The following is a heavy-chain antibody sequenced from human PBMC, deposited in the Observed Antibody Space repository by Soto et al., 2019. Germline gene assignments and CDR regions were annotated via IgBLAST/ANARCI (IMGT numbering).Heavy chain of an antibody. J-gene: IGHJ6*02. CDR2: INAGNGNT. CDR3: ARESGGMDV. Sequence: QVQLVQSGAEVKKPGASVKISCKTSGYTFTSYALHWVRQAPGQRLEWMGWINAGNGNTKYSQKFQGRVIITRDTSASTAYMELRSLRSEDTDVYYCARESGGMDVWGQGTTVTVSS. V-gene: IGHV1-3*01. CDR1: GYTFTSYA.